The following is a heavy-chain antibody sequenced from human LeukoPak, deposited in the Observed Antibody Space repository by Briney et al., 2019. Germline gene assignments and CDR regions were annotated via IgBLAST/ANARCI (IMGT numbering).Heavy chain of an antibody. J-gene: IGHJ4*02. CDR1: GFTFSDNR. CDR2: INTDGSST. V-gene: IGHV3-74*01. D-gene: IGHD5-18*01. CDR3: ARDGGYTYGYFDY. Sequence: PGGSLRLSCAASGFTFSDNRMHWVRQAPGKGLVWVSRINTDGSSTAYADSVKGRFTISRDNAKNTLYLQMNSLRAEDTAVYYCARDGGYTYGYFDYWDREPWSPSPQ.